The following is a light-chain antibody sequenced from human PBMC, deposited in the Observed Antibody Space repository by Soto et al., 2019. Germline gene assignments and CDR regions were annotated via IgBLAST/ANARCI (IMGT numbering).Light chain of an antibody. CDR3: HQYGRSPRT. V-gene: IGKV3-20*01. Sequence: EIVLTDSPGTLSLSPGERGTVSFMASQSLGASYLAWYQQKPGQAPRLLIYRTSNRASGIPDRFSGSGSGPDFTLTISRLEPEDFAVYYCHQYGRSPRTFGQGTKVDIK. CDR2: RTS. J-gene: IGKJ1*01. CDR1: QSLGASY.